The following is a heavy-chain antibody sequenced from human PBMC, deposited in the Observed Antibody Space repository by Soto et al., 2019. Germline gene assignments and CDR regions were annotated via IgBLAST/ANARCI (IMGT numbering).Heavy chain of an antibody. V-gene: IGHV3-30-3*01. Sequence: PGGSLRLSCEGSGFTFSRHALHWVRQAPGKGLAWVAVVSKNGSVKYWIESVKGRFTLSRDNSKNTVYLEMNSLRPEDTGVYYCVRSRSGAVADSFDLWGQGTLVTVSS. CDR2: VSKNGSVK. J-gene: IGHJ4*02. CDR3: VRSRSGAVADSFDL. CDR1: GFTFSRHA. D-gene: IGHD3-10*01.